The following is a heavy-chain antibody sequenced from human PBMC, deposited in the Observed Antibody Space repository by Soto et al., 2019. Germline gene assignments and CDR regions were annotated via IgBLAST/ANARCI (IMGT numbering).Heavy chain of an antibody. Sequence: GGSLRLSCAASGLTFSSYAMSWVRQAPGKGLEWVSAISGSGGSTYYADSVKGRFTISRDNSKNTLYLQMNSLRAEDTAVYYCARDPTRITIFGVVDKFDYWGQGTLVTVSS. CDR3: ARDPTRITIFGVVDKFDY. V-gene: IGHV3-23*01. J-gene: IGHJ4*02. D-gene: IGHD3-3*01. CDR2: ISGSGGST. CDR1: GLTFSSYA.